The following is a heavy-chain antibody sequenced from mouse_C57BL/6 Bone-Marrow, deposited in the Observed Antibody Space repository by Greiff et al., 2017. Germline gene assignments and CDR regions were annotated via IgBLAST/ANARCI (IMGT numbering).Heavy chain of an antibody. CDR1: GYTFTDYN. D-gene: IGHD4-1*01. J-gene: IGHJ1*03. CDR3: AREANWDWYFDV. V-gene: IGHV1-18*01. CDR2: INPNNGGT. Sequence: EVQLQQSGPELVKPGASVKIPCKASGYTFTDYNMDWVKQSHGKSLEWIGDINPNNGGTIYNQKFKGKATLTVDKSSSTAYMERRSLTSEDTAVYYCAREANWDWYFDVWGTGTTVTVSS.